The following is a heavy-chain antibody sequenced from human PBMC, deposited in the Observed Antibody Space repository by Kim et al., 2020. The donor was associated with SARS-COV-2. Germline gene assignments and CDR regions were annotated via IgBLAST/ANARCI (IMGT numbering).Heavy chain of an antibody. CDR3: ARESIAKGGCMDV. D-gene: IGHD2-21*01. CDR2: IWCNGSSK. CDR1: GFTFSGYA. V-gene: IGHV3-33*01. Sequence: GGSLRLSCAASGFTFSGYAMHWVRQAPGKGLEWVSGIWCNGSSKDYADSVKGRFTISRDNSKNTLYLQMNSLRAEDTAVYYCARESIAKGGCMDVWGQGTTVTVSS. J-gene: IGHJ6*02.